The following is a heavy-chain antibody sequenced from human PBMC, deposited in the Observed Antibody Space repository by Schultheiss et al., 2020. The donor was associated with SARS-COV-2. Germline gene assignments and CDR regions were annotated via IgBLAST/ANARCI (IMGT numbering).Heavy chain of an antibody. Sequence: ASVKVSCKASGYTFTGYYMHWVRQAPGQGLEWMGGIIPIFGTANYAQKFQGRVTMTRNTSISTAYMELSSLRSEDTAVYYCARVAGWVWGGMDVWGQGTTVTVSS. D-gene: IGHD6-13*01. V-gene: IGHV1-2*02. J-gene: IGHJ6*02. CDR2: IIPIFGTA. CDR3: ARVAGWVWGGMDV. CDR1: GYTFTGYY.